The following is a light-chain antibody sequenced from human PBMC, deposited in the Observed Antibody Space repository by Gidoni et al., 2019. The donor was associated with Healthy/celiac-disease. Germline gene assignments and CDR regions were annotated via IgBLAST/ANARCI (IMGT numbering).Light chain of an antibody. CDR1: KLGDKY. Sequence: SYVLTQPPSVSVPPGQTASITCPGDKLGDKYACWYPQKPGQSPMLVIYQDSNRPPGIPKRFSGSNSGNTATLTISGTRAMDEADYYCQAWDSSTAVVFGGGTKLTVL. V-gene: IGLV3-1*01. CDR2: QDS. J-gene: IGLJ2*01. CDR3: QAWDSSTAVV.